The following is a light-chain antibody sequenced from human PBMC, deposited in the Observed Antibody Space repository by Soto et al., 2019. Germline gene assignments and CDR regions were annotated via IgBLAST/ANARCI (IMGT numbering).Light chain of an antibody. V-gene: IGLV1-40*01. CDR1: SSNIGAGYD. J-gene: IGLJ2*01. CDR2: ANN. Sequence: QSVLTQPPSVSGAPGQRVTISCTGSSSNIGAGYDVHWYQQFPGTAPKLLIYANNNRPSGVPDRFSGSKSGTSASLAISGLQSEDEADYYCASWDDSLNAVLFGGGTKLTVL. CDR3: ASWDDSLNAVL.